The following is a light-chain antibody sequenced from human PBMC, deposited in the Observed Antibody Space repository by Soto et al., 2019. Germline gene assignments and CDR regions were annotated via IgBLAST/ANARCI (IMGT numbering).Light chain of an antibody. V-gene: IGLV2-14*01. Sequence: QSALTQPASVSLSPGQSITISCTGTSNDVGGFNYVSWFQQHPGKAPKLIISEVSYRPSGVSHRFSGSKSGNTASLTISGLQAEDEADYYCSSYTSYTSYVFGTGTKVTVL. CDR2: EVS. CDR1: SNDVGGFNY. J-gene: IGLJ1*01. CDR3: SSYTSYTSYV.